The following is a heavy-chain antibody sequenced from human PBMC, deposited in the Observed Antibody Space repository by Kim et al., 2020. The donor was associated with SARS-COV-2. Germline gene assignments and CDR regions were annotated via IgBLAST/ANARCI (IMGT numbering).Heavy chain of an antibody. J-gene: IGHJ4*02. CDR3: ARLELEVPGI. D-gene: IGHD1-7*01. CDR1: GFTFSSYE. V-gene: IGHV3-48*03. Sequence: GGSLRLSCAASGFTFSSYEMNWVRQAPGKGLEWVSYISHSSSTIYYADSVKGRFTISRDNAKNSLYLQMNSLRAEDTAVYYCARLELEVPGIWGQGTLVTLSS. CDR2: ISHSSSTI.